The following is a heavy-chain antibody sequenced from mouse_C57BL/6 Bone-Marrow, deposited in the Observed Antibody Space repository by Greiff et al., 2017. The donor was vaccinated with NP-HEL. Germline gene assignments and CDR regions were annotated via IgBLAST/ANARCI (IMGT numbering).Heavy chain of an antibody. CDR2: ISDGGGYT. J-gene: IGHJ2*01. Sequence: EVPGVESGAGLVKPGGSLKLSCAASGFTFSSYAMSWVRQTPEKRLEWVATISDGGGYTYYPDNVQGRCPISIDNAENNRYLEMGDVKYEDTAMYYCARVGLPFDYWGQGTTLTVSS. CDR3: ARVGLPFDY. V-gene: IGHV5-4*01. D-gene: IGHD2-4*01. CDR1: GFTFSSYA.